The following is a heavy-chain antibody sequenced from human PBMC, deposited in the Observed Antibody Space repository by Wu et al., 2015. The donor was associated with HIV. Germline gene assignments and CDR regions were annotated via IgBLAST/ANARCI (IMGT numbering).Heavy chain of an antibody. CDR1: GATFGTYG. D-gene: IGHD1-26*01. J-gene: IGHJ6*04. CDR2: ITPMFGKP. CDR3: AKANRIVISGIDYYHQYGMDV. V-gene: IGHV1-69*13. Sequence: QVQLVQSGAEVKKPGSSVKVSCKASGATFGTYGFNWVRQAPGGGLEWMGRITPMFGKPNYAQKFLGRVTITADGSTNTAYMELTSLRSEDTAVYYCAKANRIVISGIDYYHQYGMDVWAEGTERSPSSS.